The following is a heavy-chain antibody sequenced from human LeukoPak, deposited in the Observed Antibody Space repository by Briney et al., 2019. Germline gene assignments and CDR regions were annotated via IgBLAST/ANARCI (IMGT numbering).Heavy chain of an antibody. CDR3: ASLPYYDFWSGRGEFDY. V-gene: IGHV1-69*13. CDR2: IIPIFGTA. J-gene: IGHJ4*02. CDR1: GGTFSSYA. D-gene: IGHD3-3*01. Sequence: SVTVSCTASGGTFSSYAISWVRQAPGQGLEWMGGIIPIFGTANYAQKFQGRVTITADESTSTAYMELSSLRSEDTAVYYCASLPYYDFWSGRGEFDYWGQGTLVTVSS.